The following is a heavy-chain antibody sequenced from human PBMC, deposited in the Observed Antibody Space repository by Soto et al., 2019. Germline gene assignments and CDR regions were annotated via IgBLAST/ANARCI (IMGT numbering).Heavy chain of an antibody. V-gene: IGHV3-23*01. J-gene: IGHJ4*02. CDR1: GFTFISYA. CDR2: ISGSGAIT. CDR3: AKRAYGSDFDY. Sequence: EVQLLESGGGLVQPGGSLRLSSAASGFTFISYAMNWVRQAPGKGLEWVSVISGSGAITYYADSVKGRFPISRDNSKNTLYLQMNSLRAEETAVYYCAKRAYGSDFDYWGQGALVTVSS. D-gene: IGHD3-10*01.